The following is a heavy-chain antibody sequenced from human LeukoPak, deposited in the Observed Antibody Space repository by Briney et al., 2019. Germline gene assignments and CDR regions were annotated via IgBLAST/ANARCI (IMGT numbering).Heavy chain of an antibody. Sequence: SETLSLTCTVSGGSISSYYWSWIRQPAGKGLEWIGRIHTSGSTNYSPSLKSRVTMSVDTSKNQVSLKMSSVTAADTAVYYCAKSDGYGLIDYWGQGTLVTVSS. CDR2: IHTSGST. D-gene: IGHD2-21*02. V-gene: IGHV4-4*07. CDR3: AKSDGYGLIDY. CDR1: GGSISSYY. J-gene: IGHJ4*01.